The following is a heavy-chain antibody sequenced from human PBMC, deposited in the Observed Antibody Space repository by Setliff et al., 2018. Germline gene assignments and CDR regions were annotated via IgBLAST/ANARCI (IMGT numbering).Heavy chain of an antibody. V-gene: IGHV3-33*03. J-gene: IGHJ4*02. Sequence: GGSLRLSCAASGFTFNSYGMHWVRQAPGKGLEWVAVIWYDGSNKYYADSVKGRFTISRDNSKNTLYLQMNSLRPEDTAVYYCARTCSGSGCYAGLESWGQGTPVTVSS. D-gene: IGHD2-15*01. CDR2: IWYDGSNK. CDR1: GFTFNSYG. CDR3: ARTCSGSGCYAGLES.